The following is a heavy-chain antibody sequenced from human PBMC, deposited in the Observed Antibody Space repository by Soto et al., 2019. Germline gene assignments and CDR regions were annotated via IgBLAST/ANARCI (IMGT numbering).Heavy chain of an antibody. CDR1: VFTCDDYA. J-gene: IGHJ4*02. CDR3: AKGASTTVFAFNDY. Sequence: EVQLVESGGGLVQPRRSLRLSCAASVFTCDDYAMHCVPRGPGKGLEWVSSISWNSGNLGYADSVKGRFTISRDNAKNSLYLQMNSLRGEDTALYYCAKGASTTVFAFNDYWGQGTLVTVSS. V-gene: IGHV3-9*01. CDR2: ISWNSGNL. D-gene: IGHD4-17*01.